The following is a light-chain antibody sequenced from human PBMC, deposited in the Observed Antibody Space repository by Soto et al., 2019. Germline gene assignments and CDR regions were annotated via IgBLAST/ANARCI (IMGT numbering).Light chain of an antibody. CDR3: QQRSNWPPA. CDR2: DVS. J-gene: IGKJ2*01. V-gene: IGKV3-11*01. CDR1: PSVFNS. Sequence: EIVLTQSPATLSLSPGERATLSCRASPSVFNSLAWYQQIPGQAPRLLIYDVSNRATGVPARFSGSGSGTDFTLTSSSLEPEDFALYYCQQRSNWPPAFGQGTKLEIK.